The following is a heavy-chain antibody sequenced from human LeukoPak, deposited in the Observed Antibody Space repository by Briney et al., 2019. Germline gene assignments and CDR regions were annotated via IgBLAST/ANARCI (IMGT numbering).Heavy chain of an antibody. Sequence: SETLSLTCTVSGYSISSGYYWGWIRQPPGKGLEWIGSIYHSGSTYYNPSLKSRVTISVDTSKNQFSLKLSSVTAADTAVYYCARRITPILSVIDYWGQGTLVTVSS. CDR1: GYSISSGYY. J-gene: IGHJ4*02. D-gene: IGHD2-15*01. CDR2: IYHSGST. CDR3: ARRITPILSVIDY. V-gene: IGHV4-38-2*02.